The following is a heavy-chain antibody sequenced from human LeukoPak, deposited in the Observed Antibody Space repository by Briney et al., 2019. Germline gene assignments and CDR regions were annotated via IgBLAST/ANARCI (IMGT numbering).Heavy chain of an antibody. V-gene: IGHV4-59*12. Sequence: SETLSLTCTVSGGSISSYYWSWIRQPPGKGLEWIGYIYYSGSTNYNPSLKSRVTISVDTSKNQFSLKLSSVTAADTAVYYCARRGPPRTMLRGVKSGWFDPWGQGTLVTVSS. D-gene: IGHD3-10*01. CDR2: IYYSGST. CDR1: GGSISSYY. J-gene: IGHJ5*02. CDR3: ARRGPPRTMLRGVKSGWFDP.